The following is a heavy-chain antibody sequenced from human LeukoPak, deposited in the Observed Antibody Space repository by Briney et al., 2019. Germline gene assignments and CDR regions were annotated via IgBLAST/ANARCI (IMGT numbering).Heavy chain of an antibody. CDR2: ISYDGSNK. Sequence: GGSLRLSCAASGFTFNKAWMTWVRQAPGKGLEWVAVISYDGSNKYYADSVKGRFTISRDNSKNTLYLQMNSLRAEDTAVYYCAKDRVIDPYYYYGMDVWGQGTTVTVSS. V-gene: IGHV3-30*18. D-gene: IGHD3-16*02. CDR1: GFTFNKAW. J-gene: IGHJ6*02. CDR3: AKDRVIDPYYYYGMDV.